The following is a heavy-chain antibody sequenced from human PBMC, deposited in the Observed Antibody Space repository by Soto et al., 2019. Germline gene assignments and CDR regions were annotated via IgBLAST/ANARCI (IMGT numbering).Heavy chain of an antibody. V-gene: IGHV4-61*08. CDR3: ASRRSGSYYGYIDN. CDR2: INHSGSA. J-gene: IGHJ4*02. Sequence: PSETLSLTCAVSGGSISSGDYSWNWIRQTPGKGLQWIGQINHSGSANYNPSLKSRVTISVDMSKNQFSLRLTSVTAADTAVYYCASRRSGSYYGYIDNWGQGTLVTVSS. CDR1: GGSISSGDYS. D-gene: IGHD1-26*01.